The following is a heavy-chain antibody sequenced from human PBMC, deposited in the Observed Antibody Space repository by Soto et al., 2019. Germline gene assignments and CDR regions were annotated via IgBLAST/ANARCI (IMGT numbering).Heavy chain of an antibody. V-gene: IGHV5-10-1*01. Sequence: PGDSLKLSCKGSGYSFTSYWISWVRQMPGKGLEWMGRIDPSDSYTNYSPSFQGHVTISADKSISTAYLQWSSLKASDTAMYYWAAPEYSSSWYLDPWGQGTLVTVSS. CDR1: GYSFTSYW. CDR2: IDPSDSYT. J-gene: IGHJ5*02. D-gene: IGHD6-13*01. CDR3: AAPEYSSSWYLDP.